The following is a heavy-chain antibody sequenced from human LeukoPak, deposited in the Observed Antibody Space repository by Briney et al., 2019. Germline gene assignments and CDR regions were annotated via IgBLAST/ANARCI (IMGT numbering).Heavy chain of an antibody. CDR2: ISYDGSNK. CDR1: GFTFSSYA. J-gene: IGHJ4*02. V-gene: IGHV3-30*04. D-gene: IGHD6-19*01. CDR3: ARDWSSGIAVAGPLDY. Sequence: GRSLRLSCAASGFTFSSYAMHWVRQAPGKGLEWVAVISYDGSNKYYADSVKGRFTISRDNSKNTLYLQMNSLRAEDTAVYYCARDWSSGIAVAGPLDYWGQGTLVTVSS.